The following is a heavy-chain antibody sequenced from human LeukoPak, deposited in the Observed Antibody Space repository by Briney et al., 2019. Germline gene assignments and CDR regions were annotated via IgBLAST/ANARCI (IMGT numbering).Heavy chain of an antibody. CDR1: GLSISRGHF. CDR2: IGNLHRGGHGDA. CDR3: ALTPRGEIDY. J-gene: IGHJ4*02. V-gene: IGHV4-38-2*01. D-gene: IGHD3-10*01. Sequence: SETLSLTCSVSGLSISRGHFWAWIRQTPGKGLEWIGSIGNLHRGGHGDAYYNPSLKSRVSLSVDTSRNEFSLRLTSVTAADAAVYYCALTPRGEIDYWGQGTLVTVSS.